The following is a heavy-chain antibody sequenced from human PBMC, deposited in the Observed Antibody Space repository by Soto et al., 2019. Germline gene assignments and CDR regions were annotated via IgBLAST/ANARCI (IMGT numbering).Heavy chain of an antibody. J-gene: IGHJ4*02. Sequence: GGSLRLSCAASGFTFSSYGMHWVRQAPGKGLEWVAVIWYDGSNKYYADSVKGRFTISRDNSKNTLYLQMNSLRAEDTAVYYCAREGHYYDSSGYYGPFDYWGQGTLVTVSS. V-gene: IGHV3-33*01. CDR2: IWYDGSNK. D-gene: IGHD3-22*01. CDR3: AREGHYYDSSGYYGPFDY. CDR1: GFTFSSYG.